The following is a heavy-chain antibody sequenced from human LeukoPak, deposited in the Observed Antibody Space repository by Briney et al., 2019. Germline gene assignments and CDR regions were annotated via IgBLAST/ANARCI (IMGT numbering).Heavy chain of an antibody. D-gene: IGHD3-10*01. CDR3: AKDYYYGSGSYQFPGY. CDR1: GFTSSSYG. CDR2: TSYDGGNK. J-gene: IGHJ4*02. V-gene: IGHV3-30*18. Sequence: GGSLRLSCAASGFTSSSYGMHWVRQAPGKGLEWVAFTSYDGGNKNYADSVKGRFTISRDNSKNTLYLQMNSLRPEDTAVYYCAKDYYYGSGSYQFPGYWGQGTLVTVPS.